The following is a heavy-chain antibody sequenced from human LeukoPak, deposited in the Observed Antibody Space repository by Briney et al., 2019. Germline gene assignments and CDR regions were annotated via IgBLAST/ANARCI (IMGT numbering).Heavy chain of an antibody. CDR3: ARQKKDQNWFDP. V-gene: IGHV5-10-1*01. CDR1: GFSFTSYW. J-gene: IGHJ5*02. Sequence: GESLKISCKGSGFSFTSYWIGWVRQMPGKGLEWVGRIDPSDSYTNYSPSFQGHVTISADKSISTAYLQWSSLKASDTAMYYCARQKKDQNWFDPWGQGALVTVSS. CDR2: IDPSDSYT.